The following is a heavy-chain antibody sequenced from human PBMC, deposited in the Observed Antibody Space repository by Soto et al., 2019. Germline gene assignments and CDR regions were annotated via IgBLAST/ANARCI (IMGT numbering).Heavy chain of an antibody. CDR1: GGTFTNYA. Sequence: ASVKVSCKASGGTFTNYAFSWVRQAPGQGLEWMGGIIPVFGTPDYAQKFQGRVTITADESTRTASMELSSLRSDDTAVYYCARERSVGYCITTTCPKPFYYYEMDVWGQGTTVTVSS. CDR2: IIPVFGTP. D-gene: IGHD2-2*01. CDR3: ARERSVGYCITTTCPKPFYYYEMDV. J-gene: IGHJ6*02. V-gene: IGHV1-69*13.